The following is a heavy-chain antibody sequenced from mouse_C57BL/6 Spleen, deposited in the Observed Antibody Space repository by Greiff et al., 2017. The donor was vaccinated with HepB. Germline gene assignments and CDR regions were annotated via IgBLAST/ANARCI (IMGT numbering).Heavy chain of an antibody. CDR2: INYDGSST. D-gene: IGHD1-1*01. CDR3: ARSYYGSTLDY. CDR1: GFTFSDYY. V-gene: IGHV5-16*01. Sequence: EVKLMESEGGLVQPGRSMKLSCTASGFTFSDYYMAWVRQVPEKGLEWVANINYDGSSTYYLDSLKSRFIISRDNAKNILYLQMSSLKSEDTATYYCARSYYGSTLDYWGQGTTLTVSS. J-gene: IGHJ2*01.